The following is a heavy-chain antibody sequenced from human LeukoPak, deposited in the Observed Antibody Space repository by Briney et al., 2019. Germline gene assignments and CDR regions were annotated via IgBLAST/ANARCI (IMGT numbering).Heavy chain of an antibody. D-gene: IGHD2-2*01. J-gene: IGHJ3*02. V-gene: IGHV3-33*06. CDR3: AKESGYCSSTSCFADAFDI. CDR1: GFTFSSYG. CDR2: IWYDGSNK. Sequence: GGSLRLSCAASGFTFSSYGMHWVRQAPGKGLEWLAVIWYDGSNKYYADSVKGRFTNSRDNSKNTLYLQMNSLRAEDTAVYYCAKESGYCSSTSCFADAFDIWGQGTMVTVSS.